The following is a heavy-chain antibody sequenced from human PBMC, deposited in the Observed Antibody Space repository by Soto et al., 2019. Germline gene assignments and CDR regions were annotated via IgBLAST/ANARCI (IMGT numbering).Heavy chain of an antibody. CDR1: DFSFTSHG. V-gene: IGHV1-18*04. CDR2: ISLYNGNT. D-gene: IGHD2-2*01. J-gene: IGHJ4*02. CDR3: AIYHLELFRFDY. Sequence: WASVKVSCKAYDFSFTSHGISWVRQAPGQGLEWMGWISLYNGNTNYAQQFQGRVTMTTDTPTSTAYMELRSLRSDDTAMYFCAIYHLELFRFDYWGQGTLVTVSS.